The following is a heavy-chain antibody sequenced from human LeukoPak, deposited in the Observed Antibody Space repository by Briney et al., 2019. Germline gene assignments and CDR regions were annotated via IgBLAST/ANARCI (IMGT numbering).Heavy chain of an antibody. CDR3: ARDRAVAGKGKWFDP. Sequence: GGSLRLSCAASGFTFSSNWMHWVRQAPGKGLVWVSRINEDGSTTDYADSVKGRSTIFRDNAKNSLYLQMNSLRAEDTAVYYCARDRAVAGKGKWFDPWGQGTLVTVSS. D-gene: IGHD6-19*01. V-gene: IGHV3-74*01. CDR1: GFTFSSNW. J-gene: IGHJ5*02. CDR2: INEDGSTT.